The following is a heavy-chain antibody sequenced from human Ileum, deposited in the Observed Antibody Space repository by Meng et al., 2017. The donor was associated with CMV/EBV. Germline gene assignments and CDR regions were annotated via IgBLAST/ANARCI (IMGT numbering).Heavy chain of an antibody. V-gene: IGHV4-59*01. CDR3: ARDPAGMVMPAARGYFDS. CDR2: IYHSGST. Sequence: SETLSLTCTISGGSFSSYYWTWIRQPPGKGLEWIGCIYHSGSTNYNPPLKSRVTISVDTSKNQFSLRLTAVTAADTAVYYCARDPAGMVMPAARGYFDSWGQGRLVTVSS. CDR1: GGSFSSYY. D-gene: IGHD2-21*01. J-gene: IGHJ4*02.